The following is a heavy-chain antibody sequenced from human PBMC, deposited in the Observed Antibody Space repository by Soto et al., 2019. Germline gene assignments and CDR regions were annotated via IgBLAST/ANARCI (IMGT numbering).Heavy chain of an antibody. Sequence: GGSLRLSCAASGFTFSSYGMHWVRQAPGKGLEWVAVISYDGSNKYYADSVKGRFTISRDNSKNTLYLQMNSLRAEDTAVYYCASPGGLYYYYGMDVWGQGTTVTVSS. CDR3: ASPGGLYYYYGMDV. CDR2: ISYDGSNK. CDR1: GFTFSSYG. V-gene: IGHV3-30*03. D-gene: IGHD3-10*01. J-gene: IGHJ6*02.